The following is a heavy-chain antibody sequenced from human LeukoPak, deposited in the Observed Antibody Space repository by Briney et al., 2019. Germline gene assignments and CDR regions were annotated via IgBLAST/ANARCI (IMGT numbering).Heavy chain of an antibody. CDR1: GGSISSYY. D-gene: IGHD3-9*01. CDR2: INHSGST. J-gene: IGHJ6*03. CDR3: ARDRYDILTGYRHYYYYMDV. V-gene: IGHV4-34*01. Sequence: SETLSLTCTVSGGSISSYYWSWIRQPPGKGLEWIGEINHSGSTNYNPSLKSRVTISVDTSKNQFPLKLSSVTAADTAVYYCARDRYDILTGYRHYYYYMDVWGKGTTVTVSS.